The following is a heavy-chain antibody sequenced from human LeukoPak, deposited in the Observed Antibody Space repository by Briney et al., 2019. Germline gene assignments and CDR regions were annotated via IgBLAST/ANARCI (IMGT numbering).Heavy chain of an antibody. Sequence: SQTLSLTCAVSGGSISSGGYSWSWIRQPPGKGLEWIGYIYYSGSTNYNPSLKSRVTISVDTSKNQFSLKLSSVTAADTAVYYCARGSDSTVTTWYYFDYWGQGTLVTVSS. CDR1: GGSISSGGYS. V-gene: IGHV4-30-4*07. J-gene: IGHJ4*02. CDR2: IYYSGST. D-gene: IGHD4-17*01. CDR3: ARGSDSTVTTWYYFDY.